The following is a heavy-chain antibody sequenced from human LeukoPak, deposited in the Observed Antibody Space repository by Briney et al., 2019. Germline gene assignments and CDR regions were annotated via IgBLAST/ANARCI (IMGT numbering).Heavy chain of an antibody. D-gene: IGHD5-18*01. J-gene: IGHJ6*03. CDR1: GYTFTSYG. CDR2: ISAYNGNT. V-gene: IGHV1-18*01. Sequence: ASVKVSCKASGYTFTSYGISWVRQAPGQGLEWMGWISAYNGNTNYAQKLQGRVTMTTDTSTTTAYMELRSLRSDATAVYYCARGGYSYGFLYGYYYYYYMDVWGKGTTVTVSS. CDR3: ARGGYSYGFLYGYYYYYYMDV.